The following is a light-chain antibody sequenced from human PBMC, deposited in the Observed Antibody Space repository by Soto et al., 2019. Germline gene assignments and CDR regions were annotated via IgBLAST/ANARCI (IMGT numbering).Light chain of an antibody. J-gene: IGKJ1*01. CDR1: QSVSSSY. CDR2: SAS. V-gene: IGKV3-20*01. CDR3: QQYDT. Sequence: EIVLTQSPGTLSLSPGERATLSCRASQSVSSSYLAWYQQKPGQAPRLLIYSASNRATGIPDRFSGSESGTDFTLTISRLEPEGFAVYYCQQYDTFGQGTKVEIK.